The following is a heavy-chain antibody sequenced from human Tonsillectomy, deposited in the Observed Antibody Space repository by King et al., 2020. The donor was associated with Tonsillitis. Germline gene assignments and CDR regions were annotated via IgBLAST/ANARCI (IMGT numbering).Heavy chain of an antibody. D-gene: IGHD3-22*01. CDR2: IRYDGSNK. CDR3: AKNYYDSSGYYDYGMDV. Sequence: QLVQSGGGVVQPGGSLRLSCAASGFTFSSYGMHWVRQAPGKGLEWVAFIRYDGSNKYYADSVKGRFTISRDNSKNTLYLQMNSLRAEDTALYYCAKNYYDSSGYYDYGMDVWGQGTTVTVSS. J-gene: IGHJ6*02. V-gene: IGHV3-30*02. CDR1: GFTFSSYG.